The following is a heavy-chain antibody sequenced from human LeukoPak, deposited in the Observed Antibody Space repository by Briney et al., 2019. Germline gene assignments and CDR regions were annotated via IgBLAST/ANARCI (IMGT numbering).Heavy chain of an antibody. CDR1: GYTFTSYD. V-gene: IGHV1-8*01. CDR3: ARGSRMSEVRGVTFDY. D-gene: IGHD3-10*01. Sequence: EASVKVSCKASGYTFTSYDINWVRQATGQGLEWMGWMNPNSGNTGYAQKFQGRVTMTRNTSITTAYMELSSLRSEDTAVYYCARGSRMSEVRGVTFDYWGQGSLVTVSS. J-gene: IGHJ4*02. CDR2: MNPNSGNT.